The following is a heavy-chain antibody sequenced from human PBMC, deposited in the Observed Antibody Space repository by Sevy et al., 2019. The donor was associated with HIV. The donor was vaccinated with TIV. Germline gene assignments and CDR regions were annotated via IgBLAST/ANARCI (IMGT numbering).Heavy chain of an antibody. V-gene: IGHV3-30-3*01. D-gene: IGHD2-21*02. CDR1: GFTFSSYA. Sequence: GGSLRLSCAASGFTFSSYAMHWVRQAPGKGLEWVAVISYDGSNKYYADSVKGRFTISRDNSKNTLYLQMNSLRAEDTAVYYCARDGAVVTHADYYFDYWGQGTLVTVSS. J-gene: IGHJ4*02. CDR2: ISYDGSNK. CDR3: ARDGAVVTHADYYFDY.